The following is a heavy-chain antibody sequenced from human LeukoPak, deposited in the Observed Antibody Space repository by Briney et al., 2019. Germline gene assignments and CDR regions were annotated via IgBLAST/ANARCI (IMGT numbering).Heavy chain of an antibody. D-gene: IGHD5-24*01. Sequence: TGGSLRLSCAASGFTFSDYYMSWTRQAPGKGLEWVSYISSSSSYTNYADSVKGRFTISRDNAKNSLYLQMNSLRAEDTAVYYCAREDKATIYDWGQGTLVTVSS. CDR2: ISSSSSYT. J-gene: IGHJ4*02. CDR3: AREDKATIYD. CDR1: GFTFSDYY. V-gene: IGHV3-11*05.